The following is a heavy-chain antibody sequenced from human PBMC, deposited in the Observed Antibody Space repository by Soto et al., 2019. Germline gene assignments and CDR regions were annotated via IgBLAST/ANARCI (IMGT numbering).Heavy chain of an antibody. D-gene: IGHD6-13*01. J-gene: IGHJ3*02. V-gene: IGHV4-30-4*01. CDR2: IYYSGST. CDR3: ARRIAAAGRDAFDI. CDR1: GGSISSGDYY. Sequence: SLTCTVSGGSISSGDYYWSWIRQPPGKGLEWIGYIYYSGSTYYNPSLKSRVTISVDTSKNQFSLKLSSVTAADTAVYYCARRIAAAGRDAFDIWGQGTMVTVSS.